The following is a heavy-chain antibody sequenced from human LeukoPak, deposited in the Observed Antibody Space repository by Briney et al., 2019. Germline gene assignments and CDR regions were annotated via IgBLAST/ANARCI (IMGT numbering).Heavy chain of an antibody. CDR2: IYYSGST. J-gene: IGHJ5*02. Sequence: SETLSLTCTVSGGSISIYYWSWIRQPPGKGLEWIGYIYYSGSTNYNPSLKSRVTISVDTSKNQFSLKLSSVTAADTAVYYCARHLPYRRAWFDPWGQGTLVTVSS. CDR1: GGSISIYY. V-gene: IGHV4-59*08. CDR3: ARHLPYRRAWFDP. D-gene: IGHD2-2*01.